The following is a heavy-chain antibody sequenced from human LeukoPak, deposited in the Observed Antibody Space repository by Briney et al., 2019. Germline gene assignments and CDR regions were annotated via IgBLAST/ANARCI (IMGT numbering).Heavy chain of an antibody. V-gene: IGHV1-2*06. CDR3: ARGILTDSGSYRASKY. J-gene: IGHJ4*02. D-gene: IGHD1-26*01. Sequence: AASVKVSCKASGYTFTGYYTHWVRQAPGQGLEWMGRINPNSGGTNYAQKFQGRVTMTRDTSISTAYMELSRLRSDDTAVYYCARGILTDSGSYRASKYWGQGTLVTVSS. CDR1: GYTFTGYY. CDR2: INPNSGGT.